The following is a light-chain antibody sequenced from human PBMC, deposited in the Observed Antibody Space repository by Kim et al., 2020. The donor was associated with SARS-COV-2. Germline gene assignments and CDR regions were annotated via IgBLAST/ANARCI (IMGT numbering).Light chain of an antibody. CDR3: AAWVESGLWV. CDR2: RTD. V-gene: IGLV1-44*01. J-gene: IGLJ3*02. Sequence: ELTQPPSVSGTPGQRVAISCSGSASTIGSNNVNWYQQFPGAAPRLLMSRTDYRPSGVPDRFSASKSGTSASLAISQLQSEDEAEYYCAAWVESGLWVF. CDR1: ASTIGSNN.